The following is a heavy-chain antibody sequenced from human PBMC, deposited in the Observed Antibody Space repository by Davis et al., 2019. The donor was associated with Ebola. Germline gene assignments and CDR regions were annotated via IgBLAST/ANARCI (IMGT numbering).Heavy chain of an antibody. CDR3: ARCDRGYSGYEPFDY. D-gene: IGHD5-12*01. CDR1: GASISVNDYY. CDR2: IYYSGST. V-gene: IGHV4-39*01. Sequence: SETLSLTCTVSGASISVNDYYWGWIRQPPGKGLEWIGTIYYSGSTYYNPSLKSRVTISVDTSKNQFSLKLSSVTAADTAVYYCARCDRGYSGYEPFDYWGQGTLVTVSS. J-gene: IGHJ4*02.